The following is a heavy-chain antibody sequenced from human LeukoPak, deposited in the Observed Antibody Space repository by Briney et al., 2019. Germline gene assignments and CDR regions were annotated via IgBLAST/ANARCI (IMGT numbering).Heavy chain of an antibody. CDR1: GGSISSGGYS. CDR2: IYHSGST. CDR3: ARDNWNYGSSMDV. V-gene: IGHV4-30-2*01. J-gene: IGHJ6*02. D-gene: IGHD1-7*01. Sequence: SETLSLTCAVSGGSISSGGYSWSWIRQPPGKGLEWIGYIYHSGSTYYNPSLKSRVTISVDRSKNQFSLKLSSVTAADTAVYYCARDNWNYGSSMDVWGQGTTVTVSS.